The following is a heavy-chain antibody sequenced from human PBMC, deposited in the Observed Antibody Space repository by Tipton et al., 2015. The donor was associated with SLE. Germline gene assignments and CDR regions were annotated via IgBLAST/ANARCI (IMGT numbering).Heavy chain of an antibody. CDR2: IYYSGST. V-gene: IGHV4-59*01. CDR3: ARDSYGMDV. Sequence: LSLTCTVSGGSISSYYWSWIRQPPGKGLEWIGYIYYSGSTNYNPSLKSRVTISVDTSKNQFPLKLSSVTAADTAVYYCARDSYGMDVWGQGTTVTVSS. CDR1: GGSISSYY. J-gene: IGHJ6*02.